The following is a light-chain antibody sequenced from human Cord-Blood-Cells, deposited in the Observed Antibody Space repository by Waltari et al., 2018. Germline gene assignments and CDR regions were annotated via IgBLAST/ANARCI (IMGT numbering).Light chain of an antibody. Sequence: DIQMTQSTSTLSASVGDRVTITCRPSQSISSWLAWYQQKPGKAPKLLIYKASSLESGVPSRCSGSGSGTEFTLTISSLQPDDFTTYYCQQYNSYSTFGQGTKVEIK. J-gene: IGKJ1*01. V-gene: IGKV1-5*03. CDR3: QQYNSYST. CDR1: QSISSW. CDR2: KAS.